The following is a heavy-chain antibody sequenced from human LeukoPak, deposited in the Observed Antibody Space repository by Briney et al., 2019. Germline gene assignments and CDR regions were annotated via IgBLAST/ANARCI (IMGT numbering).Heavy chain of an antibody. J-gene: IGHJ4*02. V-gene: IGHV4-39*01. CDR3: ARHADSGLWFGELLHLDY. Sequence: PSGTLSLTCTVSGGSISSSSYYWGWIRQPPGKGLEWIGSIYYSGSTYYNPSLKSRVTISVDTSKNQFSLKLSSVTAADTAVYYCARHADSGLWFGELLHLDYWGQGTLVTVSS. CDR1: GGSISSSSYY. CDR2: IYYSGST. D-gene: IGHD3-10*01.